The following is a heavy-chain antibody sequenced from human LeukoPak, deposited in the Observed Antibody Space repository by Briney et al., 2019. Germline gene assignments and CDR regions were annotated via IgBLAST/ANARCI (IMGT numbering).Heavy chain of an antibody. CDR2: MWYDGSNE. CDR3: AKRPSDYGDYVTYFDY. Sequence: GGSLRLSCVASRFNFNTYGMHWVRQAPGKGLEWVAVMWYDGSNEYYADSVKGRFTISRDNSKDTLYLQMNSLRDEDTAVYYCAKRPSDYGDYVTYFDYWGQGTLVTVSS. J-gene: IGHJ4*02. CDR1: RFNFNTYG. D-gene: IGHD4-17*01. V-gene: IGHV3-30*02.